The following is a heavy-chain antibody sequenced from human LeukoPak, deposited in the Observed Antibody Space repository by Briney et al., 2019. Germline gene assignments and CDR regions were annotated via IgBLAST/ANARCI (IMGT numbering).Heavy chain of an antibody. V-gene: IGHV4-34*01. J-gene: IGHJ2*01. D-gene: IGHD4-11*01. CDR1: GGSFSGYY. CDR3: ARGQFQEDV. Sequence: ASETLSLTCAVYGGSFSGYYWSWIRQPPGKGLEWIGEINHSGSTNYNPSLKSRVTISVDTSKNQFSLKLNSVTAADTAVYYCARGQFQEDVWGRGTLVTVSS. CDR2: INHSGST.